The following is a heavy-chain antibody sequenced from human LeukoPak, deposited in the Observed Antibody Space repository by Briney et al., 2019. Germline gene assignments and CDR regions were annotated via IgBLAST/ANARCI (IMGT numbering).Heavy chain of an antibody. CDR1: GYSFTSYW. Sequence: GESLKISCKGSGYSFTSYWIGWVRQMLGKGLEWMGIIYPGDSDTRYSPSFQGQVTISADKSISTAYLQWSSLKASDTAMYYCARQGPVIGSGWYLYYFDYWGQGTLVTVSS. CDR2: IYPGDSDT. CDR3: ARQGPVIGSGWYLYYFDY. V-gene: IGHV5-51*01. J-gene: IGHJ4*02. D-gene: IGHD6-19*01.